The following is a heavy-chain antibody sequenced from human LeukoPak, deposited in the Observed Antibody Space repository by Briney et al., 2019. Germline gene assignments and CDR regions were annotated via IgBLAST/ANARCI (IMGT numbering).Heavy chain of an antibody. CDR1: GFTFSGSA. D-gene: IGHD5-24*01. CDR3: TSPRRDGYNDVY. J-gene: IGHJ4*02. CDR2: IRRETNRYGT. Sequence: GGSLRLSCAASGFTFSGSAMHWVRQASGKGLEWVGRIRRETNRYGTAYAGSVKGRSTISRDDSKNTAYLQMNSLKTEDTAVYYCTSPRRDGYNDVYWGQGTLVTGSS. V-gene: IGHV3-73*01.